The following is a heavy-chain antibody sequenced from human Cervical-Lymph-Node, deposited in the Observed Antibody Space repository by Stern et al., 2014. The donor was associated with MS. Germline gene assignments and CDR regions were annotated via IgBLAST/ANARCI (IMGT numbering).Heavy chain of an antibody. CDR2: IFAGGSDI. J-gene: IGHJ4*02. V-gene: IGHV5-51*01. CDR3: ARQRYFDY. CDR1: GYTFTSYW. Sequence: EVQLEESGPEVKRPGESLKISCQASGYTFTSYWIGWVRQMPGKGLEWIAIIFAGGSDIRYSPSFQGQVTISADKSSSIAYLQWNNRKASDTAIYYWARQRYFDYWGQGTLVTVSS.